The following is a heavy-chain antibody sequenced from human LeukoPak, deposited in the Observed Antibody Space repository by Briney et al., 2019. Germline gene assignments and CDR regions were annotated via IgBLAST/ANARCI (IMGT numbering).Heavy chain of an antibody. D-gene: IGHD3-10*01. Sequence: SVKVSCKASGGTFSNYAISWVRQAPGQGLEWMGGIIPIFGTANYAQKFQGRVTITADESTSTAYMELSSLRSEDTAVYYCARDRDGALPLWGQGTLVTVSS. J-gene: IGHJ4*02. V-gene: IGHV1-69*13. CDR2: IIPIFGTA. CDR1: GGTFSNYA. CDR3: ARDRDGALPL.